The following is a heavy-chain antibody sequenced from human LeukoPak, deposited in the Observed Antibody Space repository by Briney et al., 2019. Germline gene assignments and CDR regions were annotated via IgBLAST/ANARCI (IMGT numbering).Heavy chain of an antibody. V-gene: IGHV4-38-2*02. CDR2: IYHSGST. J-gene: IGHJ5*02. CDR1: GYSISSGYY. D-gene: IGHD6-6*01. CDR3: AREGEGQLVTTRETNWFDP. Sequence: PSETLSLTCTVSGYSISSGYYWGWIRQPPGKGLEWIGSIYHSGSTYYNPSLKSRVTISVDTSKNQFSLKLSSVTAADTAVYYCAREGEGQLVTTRETNWFDPWGQGTLVTVSS.